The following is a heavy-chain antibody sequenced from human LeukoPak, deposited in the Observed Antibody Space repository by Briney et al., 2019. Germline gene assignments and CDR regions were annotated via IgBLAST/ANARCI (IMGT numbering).Heavy chain of an antibody. Sequence: VASVKVSCKASGYTFTSYAMNWVRQAPGQGLEWMGWINTNTGNPTYAQGFTGRFVFSLDTSVSTAYLQISSPKAEDTAVYYCARGRDGYNSGRYYYYMDVWGKGTTVTISS. CDR2: INTNTGNP. CDR3: ARGRDGYNSGRYYYYMDV. J-gene: IGHJ6*03. D-gene: IGHD5-24*01. V-gene: IGHV7-4-1*02. CDR1: GYTFTSYA.